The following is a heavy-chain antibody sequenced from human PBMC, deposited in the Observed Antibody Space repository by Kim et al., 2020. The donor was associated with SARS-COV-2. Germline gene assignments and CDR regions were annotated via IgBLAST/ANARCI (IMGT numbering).Heavy chain of an antibody. D-gene: IGHD2-15*01. V-gene: IGHV3-33*06. Sequence: GGSLRLSCAASGFSFSSYCMNWVRQAPGKGLEWVAVIWYDGSTKYYADSVKGRFTTSRDNSKNKLPLQMNSLRAEDTAVYYCAKESRVVVVAAHWACDYWGEGTLIAVSS. CDR3: AKESRVVVVAAHWACDY. CDR2: IWYDGSTK. CDR1: GFSFSSYC. J-gene: IGHJ4*02.